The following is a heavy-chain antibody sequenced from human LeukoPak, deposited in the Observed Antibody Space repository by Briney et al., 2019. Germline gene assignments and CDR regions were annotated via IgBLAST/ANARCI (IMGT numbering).Heavy chain of an antibody. D-gene: IGHD4-11*01. CDR2: TYYSGST. V-gene: IGHV4-39*01. J-gene: IGHJ3*02. CDR1: GGSISSSTYY. CDR3: ARRDMTAVTAYAFDI. Sequence: PSETLSLTCTVSGGSISSSTYYWGWIRQPPGKELEWIGSTYYSGSTYYSPSLKSRVTISVDTSKNQFSLRLSSVTAADTAVYYCARRDMTAVTAYAFDIWGQGTMVTVSS.